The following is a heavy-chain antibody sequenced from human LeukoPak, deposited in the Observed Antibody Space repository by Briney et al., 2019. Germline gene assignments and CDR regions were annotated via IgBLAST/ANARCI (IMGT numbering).Heavy chain of an antibody. J-gene: IGHJ6*03. CDR2: ISAYNGNT. CDR1: GYTFTSYG. D-gene: IGHD6-13*01. Sequence: ASVKVSCKASGYTFTSYGISWVRQAPGQGLEWMGWISAYNGNTNYAQKLQGRVTMTTDTSTSTAYMELRSLRSEDTAVYYCARGPQYSSSWYHYYYYYYMDVWGKGTTVTVSS. CDR3: ARGPQYSSSWYHYYYYYYMDV. V-gene: IGHV1-18*01.